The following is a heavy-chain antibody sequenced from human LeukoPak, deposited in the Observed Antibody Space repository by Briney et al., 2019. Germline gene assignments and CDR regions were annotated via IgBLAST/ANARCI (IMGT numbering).Heavy chain of an antibody. D-gene: IGHD6-6*01. J-gene: IGHJ4*02. CDR1: GGSFSSGDYY. CDR2: IYYSGST. V-gene: IGHV4-30-4*01. CDR3: ARGPLSSSSTYYFDY. Sequence: SETLSLTCTVSGGSFSSGDYYLSWIRTPPGKGLEWIVYIYYSGSTYYNPSLKSRVTISVDTSKNQFSLKLSSVTAADTAVYYCARGPLSSSSTYYFDYWGQGTLVTVSS.